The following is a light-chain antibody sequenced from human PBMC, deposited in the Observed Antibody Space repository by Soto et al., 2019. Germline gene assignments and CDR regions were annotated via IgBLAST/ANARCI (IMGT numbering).Light chain of an antibody. CDR3: QPHGGSPDLP. Sequence: VVTNSPGILSLTTSEWVALSGRAVQSVRHNYLAWYQQKPGQPPRLLIYGASGRATGIPDRFSGGGSGTDFTLTISRLEPEDFAVYYCQPHGGSPDLPFGGGAKV. V-gene: IGKV3-20*01. CDR2: GAS. J-gene: IGKJ4*01. CDR1: QSVRHNY.